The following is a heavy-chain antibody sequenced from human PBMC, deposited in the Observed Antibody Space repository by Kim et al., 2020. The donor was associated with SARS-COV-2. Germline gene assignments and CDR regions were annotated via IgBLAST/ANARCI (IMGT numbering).Heavy chain of an antibody. Sequence: GGSLRLSCAASGFTFSSYAMSWVRQAPGKGLEWVSAISGSGGSTYYADSVKGRFTISRDNSKNTLYLQMNSLRAEDTAVYYCAKVGGATMIVPANLDYWGQGTLVTVSS. CDR1: GFTFSSYA. CDR3: AKVGGATMIVPANLDY. CDR2: ISGSGGST. J-gene: IGHJ4*02. D-gene: IGHD3-22*01. V-gene: IGHV3-23*01.